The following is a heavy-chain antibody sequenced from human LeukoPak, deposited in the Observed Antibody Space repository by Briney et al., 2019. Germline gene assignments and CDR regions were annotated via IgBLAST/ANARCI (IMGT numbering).Heavy chain of an antibody. Sequence: SETLSLTCAVYGGSFSGYYWSWIRQPPGKGLEWIGEINHSGSTNYNPSLKSRVTISVDTSKNQFSLKLSSVTAADTAVYYCARAFRCSSTSCSYYFGYWGQGTLVTVSS. CDR2: INHSGST. CDR1: GGSFSGYY. J-gene: IGHJ4*02. D-gene: IGHD2-2*01. V-gene: IGHV4-34*01. CDR3: ARAFRCSSTSCSYYFGY.